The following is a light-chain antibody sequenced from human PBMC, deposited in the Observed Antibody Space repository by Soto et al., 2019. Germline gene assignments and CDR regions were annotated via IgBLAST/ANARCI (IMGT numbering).Light chain of an antibody. J-gene: IGLJ2*01. CDR2: EVS. CDR3: NSYTSSSTII. CDR1: NSDVGGYNY. V-gene: IGLV2-14*01. Sequence: QSALTQPVSVSGSPGQSITISCTGTNSDVGGYNYVSWYQQHPGKAPKLMIYEVSNRPSGVSNRFSGSKSGNTASLTISGLQAEDEADYYCNSYTSSSTIIFGGGTKLTVL.